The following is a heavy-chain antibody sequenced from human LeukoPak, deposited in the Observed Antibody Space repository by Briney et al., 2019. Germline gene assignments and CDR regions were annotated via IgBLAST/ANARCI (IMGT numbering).Heavy chain of an antibody. D-gene: IGHD3-10*01. Sequence: GEPLKISCKGSGYSFTSYWIGWVRQMPGKGLEWMGIIYPGDSDTRYSPSFQGQVTISADKSISTAYLQWSSLKASDTAMYYCARTKDYYGSGSYYNMPDYWGQGTLVTVSS. J-gene: IGHJ4*02. CDR2: IYPGDSDT. CDR3: ARTKDYYGSGSYYNMPDY. V-gene: IGHV5-51*01. CDR1: GYSFTSYW.